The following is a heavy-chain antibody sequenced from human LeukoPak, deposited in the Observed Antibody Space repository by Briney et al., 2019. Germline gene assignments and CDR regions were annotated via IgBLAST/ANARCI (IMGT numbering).Heavy chain of an antibody. Sequence: PSETLSLTCIVSGGSISSYYWSWIRQPPGKGLEWIGYIYNSGRTNYNPSLKSRATISVDTSKNQFSLKLSSVTAADTAVYYCARYDSGSSNDAFDIWGQGTMVTVSS. CDR3: ARYDSGSSNDAFDI. J-gene: IGHJ3*02. CDR2: IYNSGRT. CDR1: GGSISSYY. V-gene: IGHV4-59*01. D-gene: IGHD1-26*01.